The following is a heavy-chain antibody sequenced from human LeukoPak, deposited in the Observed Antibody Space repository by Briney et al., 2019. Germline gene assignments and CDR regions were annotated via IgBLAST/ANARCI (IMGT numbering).Heavy chain of an antibody. CDR2: INHSGST. CDR1: GGAFSGYY. CDR3: ARGRQAYYDSSGYYPRSHFDY. Sequence: PSETLSLTCAVYGGAFSGYYWSWIRQPPGKGLEWIGEINHSGSTNYNPSLKSRVTISVDTSKNQFSLTLSSVTAADTAVYYCARGRQAYYDSSGYYPRSHFDYWGQGTLVTVSS. J-gene: IGHJ4*02. V-gene: IGHV4-34*01. D-gene: IGHD3-22*01.